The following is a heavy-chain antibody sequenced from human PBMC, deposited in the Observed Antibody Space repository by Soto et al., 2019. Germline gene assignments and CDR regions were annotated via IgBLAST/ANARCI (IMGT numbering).Heavy chain of an antibody. J-gene: IGHJ6*02. V-gene: IGHV3-30*18. Sequence: QVQLVESGGGVVQPGRSLRLSCAASGFTFSSYGMHWVRQAPGKGLEWVAVISYDGSNKYYADSVKGRFTISRDNSKNTLYLQMNSLRAEDTAVYYCAKDVRYYYYGMDVWGQGTMVTV. CDR1: GFTFSSYG. D-gene: IGHD2-8*01. CDR3: AKDVRYYYYGMDV. CDR2: ISYDGSNK.